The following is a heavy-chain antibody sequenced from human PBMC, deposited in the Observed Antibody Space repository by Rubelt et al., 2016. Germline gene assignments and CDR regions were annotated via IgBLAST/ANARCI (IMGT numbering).Heavy chain of an antibody. CDR3: ARDGLWYYDSSDQRRSRYFDL. D-gene: IGHD3-22*01. V-gene: IGHV4-59*01. Sequence: QVQLQESGPGLVKPSETLSLTCTVSGGSISSYYWSWIRQPPGKGLEWIGYIYYSGSTNYNPSLKSRVTISVDTSKNQVSLKLGSVTAADTAVYYCARDGLWYYDSSDQRRSRYFDLWGRGTLVTVSS. CDR1: GGSISSYY. J-gene: IGHJ2*01. CDR2: IYYSGST.